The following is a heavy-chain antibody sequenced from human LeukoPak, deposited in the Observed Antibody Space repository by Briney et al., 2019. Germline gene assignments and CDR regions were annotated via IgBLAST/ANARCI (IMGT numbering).Heavy chain of an antibody. V-gene: IGHV3-23*01. D-gene: IGHD6-19*01. J-gene: IGHJ4*02. Sequence: GGSLRLSCAASGFTFSSYAMSWVRQAPGKGLEWVSAISGSGGSTYYADSVKGRFTISRDNSKNTLCLQMNSLRADDTAAYYCARQWLVNGWGQGTLVTVSS. CDR3: ARQWLVNG. CDR2: ISGSGGST. CDR1: GFTFSSYA.